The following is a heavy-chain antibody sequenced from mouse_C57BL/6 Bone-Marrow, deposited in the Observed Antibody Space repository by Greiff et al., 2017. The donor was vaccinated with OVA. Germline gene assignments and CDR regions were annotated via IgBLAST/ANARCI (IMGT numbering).Heavy chain of an antibody. CDR2: IRSKSNNYAT. Sequence: EVQLVESGGGLVQPKGSLKLSCAASGFSFNTYAMNWVRQAPGKGLEWVARIRSKSNNYATYYADSVKDRFTISRDDSESMLYLQMNNLKTEDTAMYYCVRQGYYSNYYFDYWGQGTTLTVSS. D-gene: IGHD2-5*01. J-gene: IGHJ2*01. CDR1: GFSFNTYA. V-gene: IGHV10-1*01. CDR3: VRQGYYSNYYFDY.